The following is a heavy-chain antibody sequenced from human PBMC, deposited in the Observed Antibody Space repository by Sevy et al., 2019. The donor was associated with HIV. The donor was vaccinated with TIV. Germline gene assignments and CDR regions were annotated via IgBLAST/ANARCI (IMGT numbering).Heavy chain of an antibody. CDR3: ARDGIAAGSYYYMDV. CDR2: IIPILGTA. J-gene: IGHJ6*03. V-gene: IGHV1-69*10. D-gene: IGHD6-13*01. Sequence: ASVKVSCKASGGTFSSYAISWVRQAPGQGLEWMGGIIPILGTANYAQKFQGRVTITADKSTSTAYMELSSLRSEDTAGYYCARDGIAAGSYYYMDVWGKGTTVTVSS. CDR1: GGTFSSYA.